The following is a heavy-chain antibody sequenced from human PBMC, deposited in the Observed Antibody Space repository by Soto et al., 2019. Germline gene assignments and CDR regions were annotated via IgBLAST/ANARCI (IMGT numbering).Heavy chain of an antibody. J-gene: IGHJ6*02. CDR2: IKSKTDGGTT. D-gene: IGHD1-7*01. V-gene: IGHV3-15*01. CDR3: TTEFAGTALYGMDV. Sequence: WMSWVLQAPGEGLELVGRIKSKTDGGTTDYAAPVKGRFTISRDDSKNTLYLQMNSLKTEDTAVYYCTTEFAGTALYGMDVWGQETTVTVSS. CDR1: W.